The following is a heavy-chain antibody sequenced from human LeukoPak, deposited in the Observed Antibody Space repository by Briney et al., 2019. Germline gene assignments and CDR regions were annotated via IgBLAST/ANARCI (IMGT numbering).Heavy chain of an antibody. J-gene: IGHJ4*02. Sequence: GGSLRLSCAASGFTVSTNYMSWVRQAPGKGLEWVSVIYSSGSTYYADSVKGRFIISRDNSKNTLYLQMNSLRAEDTAVYYCARDLTTVTSDYWGQGTLVTVSS. CDR3: ARDLTTVTSDY. CDR2: IYSSGST. D-gene: IGHD4-17*01. V-gene: IGHV3-66*01. CDR1: GFTVSTNY.